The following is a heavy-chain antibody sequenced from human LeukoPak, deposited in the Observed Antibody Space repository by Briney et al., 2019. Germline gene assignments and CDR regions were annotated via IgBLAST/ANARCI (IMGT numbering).Heavy chain of an antibody. Sequence: SGPTLVKPTQTLTLTCTFSGFSLTNSAVGGGWIRKPPGQALEWLALIYSDDDKRYNPSLKTRLSITKDTSKNQVVLTMTNVDLVDTATYFCAHRGKYLTWFDPWGQGTLVIVSS. V-gene: IGHV2-5*02. CDR2: IYSDDDK. CDR1: GFSLTNSAVG. CDR3: AHRGKYLTWFDP. J-gene: IGHJ5*02. D-gene: IGHD2/OR15-2a*01.